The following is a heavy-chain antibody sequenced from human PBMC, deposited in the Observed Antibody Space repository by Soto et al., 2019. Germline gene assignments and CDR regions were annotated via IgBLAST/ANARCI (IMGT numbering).Heavy chain of an antibody. CDR1: GFTFSSYS. J-gene: IGHJ4*02. D-gene: IGHD2-2*01. CDR2: ISSSSSTI. V-gene: IGHV3-48*02. CDR3: ARVIVVVPAARSFDY. Sequence: EVQLVESGGGLVQPGGSLRLSCAASGFTFSSYSMNWVRQAPGKGLEWVSYISSSSSTIYYADSVKGRFTISRDNAKNSLYLQMNSLRDEDTAVYYCARVIVVVPAARSFDYWGQGTLVTVSS.